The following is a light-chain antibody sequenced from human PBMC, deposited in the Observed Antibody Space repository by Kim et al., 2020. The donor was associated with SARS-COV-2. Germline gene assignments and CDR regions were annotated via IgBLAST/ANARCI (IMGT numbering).Light chain of an antibody. CDR3: AAWDDRLNAVF. CDR2: YHD. CDR1: SSNIGRNH. Sequence: QSVLTQPPSASGTPGQRVTISCSGGSSNIGRNHVNWYQLLPGTAPKLLIYYHDQRPSGVPDRFSGSKSGASASLAINGLQSDDEGVYYCAAWDDRLNAVFFGGGTNVTVL. V-gene: IGLV1-44*01. J-gene: IGLJ2*01.